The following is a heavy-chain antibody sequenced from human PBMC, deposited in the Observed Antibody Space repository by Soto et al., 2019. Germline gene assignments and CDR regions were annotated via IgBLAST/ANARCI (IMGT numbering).Heavy chain of an antibody. V-gene: IGHV1-18*01. CDR3: ARPFGDYADYAWSLRY. D-gene: IGHD4-17*01. Sequence: QVQLVQSGAEVKKPGASVKVSCKASGYTFSGYAMGWVRQAPGQGLEWMGWISTYNGNTDYAQKFQGRVTMTTATSASTASMELRRLTSDDTAVYYCARPFGDYADYAWSLRYWGQGTLVTVSS. CDR2: ISTYNGNT. J-gene: IGHJ4*02. CDR1: GYTFSGYA.